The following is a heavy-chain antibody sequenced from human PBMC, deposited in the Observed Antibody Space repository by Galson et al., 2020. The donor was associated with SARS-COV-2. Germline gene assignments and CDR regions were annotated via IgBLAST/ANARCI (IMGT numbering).Heavy chain of an antibody. CDR3: TRRGGTNWFDP. CDR2: IRSKANSYAT. CDR1: GFTFSGSA. D-gene: IGHD3-16*01. J-gene: IGHJ5*02. V-gene: IGHV3-73*01. Sequence: GGSLRLSCAASGFTFSGSAMHWVRQASGKGLEWVGRIRSKANSYATAYAASVKGRFTISRDDSKNTAYLQMNSLKTEDTAVYYCTRRGGTNWFDPWGQGTLVTVSS.